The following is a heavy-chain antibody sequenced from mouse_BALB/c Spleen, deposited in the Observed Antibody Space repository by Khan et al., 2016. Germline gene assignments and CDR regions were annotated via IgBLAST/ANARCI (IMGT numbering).Heavy chain of an antibody. D-gene: IGHD1-2*01. J-gene: IGHJ4*01. CDR1: GYTFTDYY. V-gene: IGHV1-77*01. CDR3: ARSYYGYFAMDY. Sequence: QVQLKQSGTELPRPGASVKLSCKASGYTFTDYYLHWVKQRTGQGLEWIGEIFPGSGSTYYHEKFKGKASLTADTSSSTAYMQLSSLTSEDSAVYFLARSYYGYFAMDYWGHGASVTVSS. CDR2: IFPGSGST.